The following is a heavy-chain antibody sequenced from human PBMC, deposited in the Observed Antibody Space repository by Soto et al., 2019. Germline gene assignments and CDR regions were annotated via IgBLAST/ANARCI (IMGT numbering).Heavy chain of an antibody. J-gene: IGHJ5*02. Sequence: GVSLILSCVSSGFTFSNHAVSWVRQTPEKGLEWVSSISDSSGSTIYYADSVKCRFTISRDNAKNSLYLQMNSLRAEDTAVYYCARDRDILTGFNWFDPWGQGTLVTVSS. V-gene: IGHV3-48*03. CDR1: GFTFSNHA. CDR3: ARDRDILTGFNWFDP. CDR2: ISDSSGSTI. D-gene: IGHD3-9*01.